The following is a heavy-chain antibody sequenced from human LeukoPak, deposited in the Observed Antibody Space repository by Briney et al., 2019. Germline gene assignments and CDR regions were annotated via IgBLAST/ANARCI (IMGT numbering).Heavy chain of an antibody. CDR1: GFTFSSYS. V-gene: IGHV3-21*01. D-gene: IGHD3-16*01. CDR2: ISSSSSYI. J-gene: IGHJ1*01. Sequence: GESLKISCAASGFTFSSYSMNWVRQAPGKGLEWVSSISSSSSYIYYADSVKGRFTISRDNAKNSLYLQMNSLRAEDTAVYYCARINRAGYFQHWGQGTLVTVSS. CDR3: ARINRAGYFQH.